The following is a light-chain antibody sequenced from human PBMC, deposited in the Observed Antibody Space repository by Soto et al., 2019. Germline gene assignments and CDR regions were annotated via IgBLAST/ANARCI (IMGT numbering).Light chain of an antibody. Sequence: QAVLTQPASGSGSPGHSVTISCAGTIDNIGAYDYVSWYQKPPGSAHKLIIYDVNKRPSGTSHRFSASKSVHTAYLTISGLQSDEEATSRCSSYTTPSSLDFGTGTKVTVL. CDR2: DVN. CDR1: IDNIGAYDY. CDR3: SSYTTPSSLD. V-gene: IGLV2-14*03. J-gene: IGLJ1*01.